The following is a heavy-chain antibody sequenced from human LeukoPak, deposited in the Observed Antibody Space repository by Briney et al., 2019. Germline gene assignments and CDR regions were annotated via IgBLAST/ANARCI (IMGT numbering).Heavy chain of an antibody. D-gene: IGHD3-22*01. CDR3: ARYYYDSSGYPRGYFDY. CDR2: ISSSSSTI. V-gene: IGHV3-48*02. J-gene: IGHJ4*02. CDR1: GFTFSSYS. Sequence: GGSLRLSCAASGFTFSSYSMNWVRQAPGKGLEWVSYISSSSSTIYYADSVKGRFTISRDNAKNSLYLQMNSLRDEDTAVYYCARYYYDSSGYPRGYFDYWGQGTLVTVSS.